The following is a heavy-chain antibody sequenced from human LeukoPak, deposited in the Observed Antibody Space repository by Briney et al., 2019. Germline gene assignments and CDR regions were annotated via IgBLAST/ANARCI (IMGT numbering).Heavy chain of an antibody. D-gene: IGHD3-10*02. Sequence: ASVKVSCKAYGFTFTNYGVTWVRQAPGQGLEWMGWISAYNGDTKYVKQLQGRVTMTTDTSTSTAYMELRSLRSDDTAVYYCARDAPVRYVGDQSIDYWGQGTLVTVSS. CDR3: ARDAPVRYVGDQSIDY. CDR1: GFTFTNYG. J-gene: IGHJ4*02. V-gene: IGHV1-18*01. CDR2: ISAYNGDT.